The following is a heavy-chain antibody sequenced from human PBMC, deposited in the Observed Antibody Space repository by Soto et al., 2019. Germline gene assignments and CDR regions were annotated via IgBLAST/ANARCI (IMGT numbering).Heavy chain of an antibody. CDR3: AKTGYGSDVLWWFGP. V-gene: IGHV3-23*01. J-gene: IGHJ5*02. Sequence: SCAASGFTFTNYAMSCVRQAPGKGLEWVSAISGTSDNTYYADSVKGRFTISRDNSKNTLYLQMNSLRAEDTAVYYCAKTGYGSDVLWWFGPWGQGTLVTVSS. D-gene: IGHD5-12*01. CDR1: GFTFTNYA. CDR2: ISGTSDNT.